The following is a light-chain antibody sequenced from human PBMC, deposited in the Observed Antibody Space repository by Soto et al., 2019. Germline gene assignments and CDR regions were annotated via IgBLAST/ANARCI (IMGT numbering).Light chain of an antibody. J-gene: IGKJ1*01. Sequence: IGLSKTPGPLSLSPGERATLSCRASQSVSSYLAWYQQKPGQAPRLLIYGASTRATGIPARFSGSGSGTEFTLTISSLQSEDFAVYYCQQYNDWPRTFGQGTKVDIK. CDR2: GAS. CDR3: QQYNDWPRT. V-gene: IGKV3-15*01. CDR1: QSVSSY.